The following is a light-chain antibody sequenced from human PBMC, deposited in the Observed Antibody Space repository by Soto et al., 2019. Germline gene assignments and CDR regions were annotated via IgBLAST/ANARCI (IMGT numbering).Light chain of an antibody. J-gene: IGKJ1*01. CDR2: AAS. Sequence: IQMTQSPSSLSASVGDRVTIPCRASQSISSYLHWYQQKPGKAPKLLIYAASSLQSGVPSRFSGSGSGTDFTLTISSLQPEDFATYYCQQSYSTPQTFGQGTKVDIK. CDR3: QQSYSTPQT. V-gene: IGKV1-39*01. CDR1: QSISSY.